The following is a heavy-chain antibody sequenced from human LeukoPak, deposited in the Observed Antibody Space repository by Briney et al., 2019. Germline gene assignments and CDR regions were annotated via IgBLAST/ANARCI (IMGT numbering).Heavy chain of an antibody. CDR3: ARDSRNYIDY. CDR1: GFTFSSYS. J-gene: IGHJ4*02. V-gene: IGHV3-21*01. CDR2: ISSSSSYI. Sequence: GGSLRLSCTASGFTFSSYSMNWVRQAPGKGLEWVSSISSSSSYIYYADSVKGRFTISRDNAKNSLYLQMNSLRAEDTAVYYCARDSRNYIDYWGQGTLVTVSS.